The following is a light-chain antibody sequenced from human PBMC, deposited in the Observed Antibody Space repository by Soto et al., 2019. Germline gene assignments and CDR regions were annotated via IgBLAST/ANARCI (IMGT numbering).Light chain of an antibody. CDR1: QGVSND. V-gene: IGKV1-6*01. Sequence: AIQMTQSPSSLSASVGDRVTITCRASQGVSNDVGWYQQKPGKAPRLLIYAASTLQSGVPSRFSGSQSATDFTLTISSLQPEDFATYYCLQDFAYPLTFGGGPKVEI. CDR3: LQDFAYPLT. J-gene: IGKJ4*01. CDR2: AAS.